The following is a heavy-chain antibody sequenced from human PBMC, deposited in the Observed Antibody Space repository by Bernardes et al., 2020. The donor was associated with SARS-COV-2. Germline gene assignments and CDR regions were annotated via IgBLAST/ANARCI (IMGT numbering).Heavy chain of an antibody. V-gene: IGHV1-2*02. J-gene: IGHJ6*02. CDR1: GYTFTGYY. CDR2: INPNSGGT. D-gene: IGHD7-27*01. Sequence: ASVKVSCKASGYTFTGYYMHWVRQAPGQGLEWMGWINPNSGGTNYAQKFQGRVTMTRDTSISTAYMELSRLRSDDTAVYYCATKTNWGYYYGMDDWGQGTTVTVSS. CDR3: ATKTNWGYYYGMDD.